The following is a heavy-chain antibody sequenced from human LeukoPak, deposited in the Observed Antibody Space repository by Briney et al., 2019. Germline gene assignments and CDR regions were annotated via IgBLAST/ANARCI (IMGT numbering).Heavy chain of an antibody. D-gene: IGHD2-2*02. CDR1: GFSTGSYG. J-gene: IGHJ4*02. CDR2: IRYDGSNK. V-gene: IGHV3-30*02. Sequence: GGSLRLSCVASGFSTGSYGMHWVRQAPGKGLEWVAFIRYDGSNKYYADSVKGRFTISRDNSKNTLYLQMNSLRAEDTAVYYCAKDMGCSSTSCYTGCFDYWGQGTLVTVSS. CDR3: AKDMGCSSTSCYTGCFDY.